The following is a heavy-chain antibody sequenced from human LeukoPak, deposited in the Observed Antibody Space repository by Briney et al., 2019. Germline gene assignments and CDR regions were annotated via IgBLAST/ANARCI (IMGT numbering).Heavy chain of an antibody. CDR2: IYYSGST. CDR3: ARVVGDVSYGYNNWFDP. J-gene: IGHJ5*02. V-gene: IGHV4-59*01. Sequence: KTSETLSLTCTVSGGSISSYYWSWIRQPPGKGLEWIGYIYYSGSTNYNPSLKSRVTISVDTSKNQFSLKLSSVTAADTAVYYCARVVGDVSYGYNNWFDPWGQGTLVTVSS. CDR1: GGSISSYY. D-gene: IGHD5-18*01.